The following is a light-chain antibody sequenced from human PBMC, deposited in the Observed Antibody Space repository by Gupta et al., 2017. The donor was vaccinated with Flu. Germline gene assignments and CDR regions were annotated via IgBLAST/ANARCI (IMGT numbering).Light chain of an antibody. CDR1: SSDVGGYNY. J-gene: IGLJ1*01. CDR2: AVS. Sequence: VTISCTGTSSDVGGYNYVSWYQQHPGKDPKLMSDAVSERPSGVPDRFSGSKSGNTASLTVSGLQAEDEADYYCSSYAGSNNPGVFGTGTKVTVL. CDR3: SSYAGSNNPGV. V-gene: IGLV2-8*01.